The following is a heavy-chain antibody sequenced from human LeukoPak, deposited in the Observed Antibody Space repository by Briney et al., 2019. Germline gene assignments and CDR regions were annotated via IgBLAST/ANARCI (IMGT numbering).Heavy chain of an antibody. V-gene: IGHV1-69*13. Sequence: ASVKVSCKASGGTFSSYAISWVRQAPGQGLEWMGGIIPIFDTANYAQKFHGRVTITADESTSTAHMELSSLRSEDTAVYYCARSGTWGRWLQPEDYFDYWGQGALVTVSS. CDR3: ARSGTWGRWLQPEDYFDY. CDR1: GGTFSSYA. J-gene: IGHJ4*02. CDR2: IIPIFDTA. D-gene: IGHD5-24*01.